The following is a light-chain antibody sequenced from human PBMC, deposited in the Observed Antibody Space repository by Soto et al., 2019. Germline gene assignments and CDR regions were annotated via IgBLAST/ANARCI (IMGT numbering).Light chain of an antibody. CDR2: KVS. CDR1: QSLVYSDGNTY. Sequence: DVVMTQSPLSLPVTLGQPASISCRSSQSLVYSDGNTYLNWFQQSPGQSPRRLIYKVSNRDSGVPVRFSGSGSGTDFTLKISRVEAEDLGVDYCMQATHWPPITFGQGTRLEIK. J-gene: IGKJ5*01. V-gene: IGKV2-30*01. CDR3: MQATHWPPIT.